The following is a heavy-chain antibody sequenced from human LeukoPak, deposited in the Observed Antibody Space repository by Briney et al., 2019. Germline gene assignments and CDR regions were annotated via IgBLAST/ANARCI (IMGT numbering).Heavy chain of an antibody. V-gene: IGHV4-59*01. Sequence: PSETLSLTCTVSGGSISSYYWSWIRQPPGKGLEWIGYIFYNGSPNYNPSLKSRVTISVDTSKSQFSLKLSSVTAADTAVYYCARGEGYSSGWYLYYFDYWGQGTPVTVSS. CDR2: IFYNGSP. J-gene: IGHJ4*02. CDR1: GGSISSYY. D-gene: IGHD6-19*01. CDR3: ARGEGYSSGWYLYYFDY.